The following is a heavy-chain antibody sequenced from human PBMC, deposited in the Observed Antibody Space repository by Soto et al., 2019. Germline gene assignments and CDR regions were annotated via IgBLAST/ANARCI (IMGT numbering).Heavy chain of an antibody. J-gene: IGHJ2*01. CDR3: ARPLRSYGGNSYSDWYFDL. CDR2: IYYSGST. D-gene: IGHD2-21*02. Sequence: QLQLQESGPGLVKPSETLSLTCTVSGGSISSSSYYWGWIRQPPGKGLEWIGSIYYSGSTYYNPSLKSRVTISVDTSKNQFSLKLSSVTAADTAVYYCARPLRSYGGNSYSDWYFDLWGRGTLVTVSS. V-gene: IGHV4-39*01. CDR1: GGSISSSSYY.